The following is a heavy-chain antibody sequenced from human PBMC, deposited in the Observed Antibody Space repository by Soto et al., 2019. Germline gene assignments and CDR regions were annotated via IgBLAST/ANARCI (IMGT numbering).Heavy chain of an antibody. D-gene: IGHD4-17*01. V-gene: IGHV1-2*04. CDR1: GYTFTGYY. CDR2: INPNSGGT. Sequence: ASVKVSCKASGYTFTGYYMHWVRQAPGQGLERMGWINPNSGGTNYAQKFQGWVTMTRDTSISTAYMELSRLRSDDTAVYYCARGKGAVKTAYYYYGMDVWGQGTTVTVSS. CDR3: ARGKGAVKTAYYYYGMDV. J-gene: IGHJ6*02.